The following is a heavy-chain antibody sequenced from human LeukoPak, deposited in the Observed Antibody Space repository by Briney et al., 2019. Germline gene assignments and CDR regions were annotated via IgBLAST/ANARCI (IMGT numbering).Heavy chain of an antibody. D-gene: IGHD4-23*01. J-gene: IGHJ6*03. CDR2: IYYSGST. V-gene: IGHV4-59*11. CDR3: ARNPPGEGNPSYYYYYMDV. Sequence: PSETLSLTCTVSGGSISSHYRSWIRQPPGKGLEWIGYIYYSGSTNYNPSLKSRVTISVDTSKNQFSLKLRSVTARDAPVYYCARNPPGEGNPSYYYYYMDVWGKGTTVTVSS. CDR1: GGSISSHY.